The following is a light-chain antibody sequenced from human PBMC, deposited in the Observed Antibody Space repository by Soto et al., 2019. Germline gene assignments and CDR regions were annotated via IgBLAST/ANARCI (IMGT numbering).Light chain of an antibody. V-gene: IGKV3-20*01. J-gene: IGKJ1*01. CDR2: AAS. CDR1: QSVHSNF. Sequence: EIVLTQSPDTLSLSPGERATLSCRASQSVHSNFLAWYQQIPGQAPRLLIYAASSRATGIPDRFSGSGSGTEFTLTISSLQPDDFATYYCKHYNTYSQTVGQGTKVDIK. CDR3: KHYNTYSQT.